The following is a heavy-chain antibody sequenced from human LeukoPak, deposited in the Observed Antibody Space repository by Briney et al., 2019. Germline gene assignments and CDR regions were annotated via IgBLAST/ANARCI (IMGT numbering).Heavy chain of an antibody. CDR3: ARRRGGYSYGDFDY. Sequence: PGGSLRLSCAASGFTFSSFEMNWVRQAPGKGLEWLSYITSSGTMVYYADSVKGRFTISRDNAKNPLYLQMNSLRAEDTAIYYCARRRGGYSYGDFDYWGQGTLVTVSS. D-gene: IGHD5-18*01. CDR2: ITSSGTMV. CDR1: GFTFSSFE. J-gene: IGHJ4*02. V-gene: IGHV3-48*03.